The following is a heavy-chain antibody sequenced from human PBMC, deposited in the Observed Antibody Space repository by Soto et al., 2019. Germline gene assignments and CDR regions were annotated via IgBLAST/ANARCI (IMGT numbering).Heavy chain of an antibody. D-gene: IGHD2-2*01. CDR2: INAGNGNT. CDR3: AREFHCSSTSCSYGMDV. Sequence: GASVKVSCKASGYTFTSYAMHWVRQAPGQRLEWMGWINAGNGNTKYSQKFQGRVTITRDTSASTAYMELSGLRSEDTAVYYCAREFHCSSTSCSYGMDVWGQGTTVTVSS. CDR1: GYTFTSYA. J-gene: IGHJ6*02. V-gene: IGHV1-3*01.